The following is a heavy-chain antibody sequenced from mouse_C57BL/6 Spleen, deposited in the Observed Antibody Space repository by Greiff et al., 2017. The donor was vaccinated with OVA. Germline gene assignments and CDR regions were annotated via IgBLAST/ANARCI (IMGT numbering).Heavy chain of an antibody. V-gene: IGHV1-69*01. Sequence: VQLQQPGAELVMPGASVKLSCKASGYTFTSYWMHWVKQRPGQGLEWIGEIDPSDSYTNYNQKFKGKSTLTVDKSSSTAYMQLSSLTSEDSAVYYCARYLYYGSSYYWYFDVWGTGTTVTVSS. CDR1: GYTFTSYW. D-gene: IGHD1-1*01. CDR3: ARYLYYGSSYYWYFDV. J-gene: IGHJ1*03. CDR2: IDPSDSYT.